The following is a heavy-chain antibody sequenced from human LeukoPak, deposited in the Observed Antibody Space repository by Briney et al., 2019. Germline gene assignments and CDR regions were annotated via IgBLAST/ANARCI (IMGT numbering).Heavy chain of an antibody. J-gene: IGHJ4*02. CDR3: ARTREMVRGVILGDY. Sequence: RASVKVSCKASGGTFSSYAISWVRQAPGQGLEWMGGIIPIFGTANYAQKFQGRVTITADESTSTAYMELSSLRSEDTAVYYCARTREMVRGVILGDYWGQGTLVTVSS. CDR1: GGTFSSYA. V-gene: IGHV1-69*13. D-gene: IGHD3-10*01. CDR2: IIPIFGTA.